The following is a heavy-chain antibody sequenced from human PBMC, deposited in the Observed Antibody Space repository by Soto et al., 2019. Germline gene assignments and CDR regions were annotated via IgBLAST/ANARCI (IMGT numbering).Heavy chain of an antibody. D-gene: IGHD6-19*01. CDR1: GFTFSAVY. CDR2: ISSSGTSA. V-gene: IGHV3-11*05. Sequence: QGQLEESGGGLVKPGGSLRLSCAASGFTFSAVYMSWIRQAPNKGLEYISYISSSGTSANYADSVKGRFTISRDNAKNSLYLKMNSLRAEDTAVYYCARDRGAVTGPYFDYWGQGALVTVSS. J-gene: IGHJ4*02. CDR3: ARDRGAVTGPYFDY.